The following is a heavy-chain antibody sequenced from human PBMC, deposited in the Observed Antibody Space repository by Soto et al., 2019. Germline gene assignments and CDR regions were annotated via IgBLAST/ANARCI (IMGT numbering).Heavy chain of an antibody. CDR2: INHSGST. CDR1: GGSFSGYY. Sequence: SETLSLTCAVYGGSFSGYYWSWIRQPPGKGLEWIGEINHSGSTNYNPSLKSRVTISVDTSKNQFSLKLSSVTAADTAVYYCARGPAFLWFGGQRWFDPWGQGTLVTVSS. J-gene: IGHJ5*02. V-gene: IGHV4-34*01. D-gene: IGHD3-10*01. CDR3: ARGPAFLWFGGQRWFDP.